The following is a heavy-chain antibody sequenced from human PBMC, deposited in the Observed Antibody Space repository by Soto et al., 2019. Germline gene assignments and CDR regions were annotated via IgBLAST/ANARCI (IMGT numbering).Heavy chain of an antibody. CDR2: ISGSSSGT. V-gene: IGHV3-23*01. Sequence: GGSLRLSCEASGFNFGAYAMNWVRQAPGKGLEWVSGISGSSSGTYYTDSVKGRFTISRDNSKNTVYLQMNSLRGEDTAVYYCAKDRSENFWVYYYAMDGWGQGTAVTVSS. CDR1: GFNFGAYA. J-gene: IGHJ6*02. CDR3: AKDRSENFWVYYYAMDG. D-gene: IGHD6-19*01.